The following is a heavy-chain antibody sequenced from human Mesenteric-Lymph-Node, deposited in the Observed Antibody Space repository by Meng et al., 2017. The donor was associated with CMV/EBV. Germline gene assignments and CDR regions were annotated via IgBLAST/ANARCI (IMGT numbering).Heavy chain of an antibody. V-gene: IGHV1-69*01. CDR3: ARGGSGSPLDY. Sequence: CNAYRDTFSTYPISWVRQAPGQGLQWMGGIFPIFGTTNYAQNLQGRITITADESTTTAYMELSSLRSDDTAVYYCARGGSGSPLDYWGQGTLVTVSS. J-gene: IGHJ4*02. CDR1: RDTFSTYP. CDR2: IFPIFGTT. D-gene: IGHD3-10*01.